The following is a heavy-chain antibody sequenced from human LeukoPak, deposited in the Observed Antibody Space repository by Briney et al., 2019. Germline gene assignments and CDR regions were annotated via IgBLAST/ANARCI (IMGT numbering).Heavy chain of an antibody. CDR1: GLTFTKHW. D-gene: IGHD5-12*01. CDR3: ARAPRYVDIVATMPDY. V-gene: IGHV3-7*01. CDR2: IKEDGSEK. J-gene: IGHJ4*02. Sequence: GGSLRLSCATSGLTFTKHWMTWVRQAPGKGLEWVANIKEDGSEKHYVDSVKGRFTISRDNVKNSLSLQMNGLRAEDTAVYYCARAPRYVDIVATMPDYWGQGTLVTVSS.